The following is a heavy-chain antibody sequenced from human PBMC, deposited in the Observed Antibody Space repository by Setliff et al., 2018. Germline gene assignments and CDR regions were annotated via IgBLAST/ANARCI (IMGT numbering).Heavy chain of an antibody. CDR3: ARAHTWSLPNDNSGYPGWFDP. CDR1: GFSISSGYY. CDR2: IHHSGKA. V-gene: IGHV4-38-2*01. D-gene: IGHD3-22*01. J-gene: IGHJ5*02. Sequence: ASETLSLTCAVSGFSISSGYYWGWIRQPPGKGLEWIVNIHHSGKAYYNPSLKSRVTMSVDTSKNQFSLKLSSVTAADTAVYYCARAHTWSLPNDNSGYPGWFDPWGQGTLVTVSS.